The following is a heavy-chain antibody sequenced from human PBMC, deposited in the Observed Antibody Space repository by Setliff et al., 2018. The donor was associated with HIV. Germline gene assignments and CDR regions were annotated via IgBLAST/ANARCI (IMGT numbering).Heavy chain of an antibody. J-gene: IGHJ4*02. V-gene: IGHV3-23*01. CDR1: GFTFSSHV. Sequence: SGGSLRLSCAASGFTFSSHVMTWVRQAPGKGLEWVSVITPSSTETYYADSVKGRFTISRDDSKNTLSLQMSSLRAGDTALYYCVRDQGYDSDLYKFYFDSWGQGTLVTVSS. D-gene: IGHD5-12*01. CDR3: VRDQGYDSDLYKFYFDS. CDR2: ITPSSTET.